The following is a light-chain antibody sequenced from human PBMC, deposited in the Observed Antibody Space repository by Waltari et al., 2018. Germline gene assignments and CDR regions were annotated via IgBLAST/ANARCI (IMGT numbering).Light chain of an antibody. V-gene: IGKV1-12*01. CDR1: QGIDNW. J-gene: IGKJ5*01. Sequence: DIQMTQSPSSVSASIGDRVTITRRASQGIDNWLAWYQQKPGKAPKLLISAAYNVHSGVPSRFSGSRSETEFTLTINNLQPEDFATYFCQQAKSFPITFGQGTQLEIK. CDR2: AAY. CDR3: QQAKSFPIT.